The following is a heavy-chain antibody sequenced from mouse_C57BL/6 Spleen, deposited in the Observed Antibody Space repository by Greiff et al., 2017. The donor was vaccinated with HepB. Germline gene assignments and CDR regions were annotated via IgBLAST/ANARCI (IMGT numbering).Heavy chain of an antibody. J-gene: IGHJ2*01. V-gene: IGHV1-53*01. CDR2: INPSNGGT. CDR1: GYTFTSYW. D-gene: IGHD1-1*01. CDR3: ARYPYYGSSYDYFDY. Sequence: QVQLQQSGTELVKPGASVKLSCKASGYTFTSYWMHWVKQRPGQGLEWIGNINPSNGGTNYNEKFKSKATLTVDKSSSTDYMQLSSLTSEDSAVYYCARYPYYGSSYDYFDYWGQGTTLTVSS.